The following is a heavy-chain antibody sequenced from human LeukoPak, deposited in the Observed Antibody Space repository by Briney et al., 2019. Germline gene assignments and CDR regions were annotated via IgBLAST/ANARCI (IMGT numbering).Heavy chain of an antibody. D-gene: IGHD2-2*01. J-gene: IGHJ4*02. V-gene: IGHV3-23*01. CDR1: GFTFSSCA. CDR2: LSGSGAGT. CDR3: ARVPCWSSTSCPHVDY. Sequence: GGSLRLSCAASGFTFSSCAMSWVRQAPTKGLEWVSGLSGSGAGTYYADSVKGRFTISRDNSKNTLYLQMNSLRAEDTALYYCARVPCWSSTSCPHVDYWGQGTLVTVSS.